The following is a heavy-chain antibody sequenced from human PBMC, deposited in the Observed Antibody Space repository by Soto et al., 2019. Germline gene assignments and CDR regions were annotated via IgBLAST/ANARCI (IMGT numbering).Heavy chain of an antibody. CDR3: AKHKGAAGNYGMDV. Sequence: HPGGSLRLSCAASGFTFSSYAMSWVRQAPGKGLEWVSAISGSGDGTYYADSVKGRFTISRDTSKNTLYLQMNSLRAEDTAVYYCAKHKGAAGNYGMDVWGQGTTVTVSS. CDR1: GFTFSSYA. CDR2: ISGSGDGT. J-gene: IGHJ6*02. D-gene: IGHD6-13*01. V-gene: IGHV3-23*01.